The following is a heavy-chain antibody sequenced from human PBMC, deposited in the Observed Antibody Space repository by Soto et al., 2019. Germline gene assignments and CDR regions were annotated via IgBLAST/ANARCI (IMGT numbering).Heavy chain of an antibody. Sequence: QLQLQESGPGLVKPSETLSLTCTVSGGSISSSSYYWGWIRQPPGKGLEWIGSIYYSGSTYYNPSLKSRVTISVDTCKNQCSLKLSSVTAADTAVYYCARFGYSGYDYSPYFDYWGQGTLVTVSS. CDR1: GGSISSSSYY. CDR3: ARFGYSGYDYSPYFDY. J-gene: IGHJ4*02. CDR2: IYYSGST. D-gene: IGHD5-12*01. V-gene: IGHV4-39*01.